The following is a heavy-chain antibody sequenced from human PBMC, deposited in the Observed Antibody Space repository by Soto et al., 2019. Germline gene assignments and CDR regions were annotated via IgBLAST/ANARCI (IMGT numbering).Heavy chain of an antibody. Sequence: HPGGSLRLSCAASGFTVNSNYMTWVRQAPGKGLEWVSVIYSDGSTYYTDSVKGRFTISRDNAENSLYLQMNSLRPEDTALYYCVRSKGGYSYGTPFDYWGQGTLVTVSS. D-gene: IGHD5-18*01. J-gene: IGHJ4*02. V-gene: IGHV3-53*05. CDR2: IYSDGST. CDR3: VRSKGGYSYGTPFDY. CDR1: GFTVNSNY.